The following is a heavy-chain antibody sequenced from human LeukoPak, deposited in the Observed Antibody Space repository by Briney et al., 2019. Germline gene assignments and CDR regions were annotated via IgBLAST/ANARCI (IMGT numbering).Heavy chain of an antibody. J-gene: IGHJ6*03. V-gene: IGHV1-69*13. CDR1: GGTFSSYA. Sequence: SVKVSCKASGGTFSSYAISWVRQAPGQGLEWMGGIIPIFGTANYAQKFQGRVTITADESTSTAYMELSSLRSEDTAVYYCARVPTEDYYYYYMDVWGKGTTVTVSS. CDR3: ARVPTEDYYYYYMDV. CDR2: IIPIFGTA.